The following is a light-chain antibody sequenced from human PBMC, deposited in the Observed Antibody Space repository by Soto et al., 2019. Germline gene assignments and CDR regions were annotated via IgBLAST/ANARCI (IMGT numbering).Light chain of an antibody. CDR3: QQYNKWPLIT. CDR2: GAS. Sequence: EIVLTQSPGTLSLSPGERATLSCRASQSVSSSYLAWYQQKPGQAPRLLIYGASSRATGIPTRISGSGSGTEFTLIISSLQSEDFAVYYCQQYNKWPLITFGQGTRLEIK. CDR1: QSVSSSY. V-gene: IGKV3D-15*01. J-gene: IGKJ5*01.